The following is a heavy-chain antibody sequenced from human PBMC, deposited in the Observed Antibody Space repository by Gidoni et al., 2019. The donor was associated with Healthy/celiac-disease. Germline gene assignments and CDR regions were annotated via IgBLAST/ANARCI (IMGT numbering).Heavy chain of an antibody. J-gene: IGHJ3*02. CDR3: AREGYCSSTSCYIPDGAFDI. CDR2: IYYSGST. V-gene: IGHV4-61*01. CDR1: GGSVSSGRYY. D-gene: IGHD2-2*02. Sequence: QVQLQESGPGLVKPSETLSLTCTVSGGSVSSGRYYLSWIRQPPGKGLEWIGYIYYSGSTNYNPSLKSRVTISVDTSKNQFSLKLSSVTAADTAVYYCAREGYCSSTSCYIPDGAFDIWGQGTMVTVSS.